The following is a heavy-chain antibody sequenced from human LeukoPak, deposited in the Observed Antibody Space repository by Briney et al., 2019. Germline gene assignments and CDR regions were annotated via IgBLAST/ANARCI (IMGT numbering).Heavy chain of an antibody. D-gene: IGHD2-21*01. CDR2: VHRDGYT. V-gene: IGHV4-4*02. J-gene: IGHJ4*02. CDR1: GAPITYY. CDR3: ARPGLAYCGADCYSTEGYYFDY. Sequence: SGTLSLTCAVSGAPITYYWSWVRQPPGKGLEWIGEVHRDGYTNYNPSLKSRVTISVDMSKNQFSLRLSSVTAADTAMYYCARPGLAYCGADCYSTEGYYFDYWSQGTLVTVSS.